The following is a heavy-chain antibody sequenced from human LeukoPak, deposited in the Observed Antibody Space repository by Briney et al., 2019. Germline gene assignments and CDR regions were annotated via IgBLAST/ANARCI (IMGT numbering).Heavy chain of an antibody. V-gene: IGHV1-2*02. CDR2: INPNSGGT. CDR1: GYTFAGYY. CDR3: ARGRFLEWLLGAFDI. J-gene: IGHJ3*02. Sequence: PVASVKVSCKASGYTFAGYYMHWVRQAPGQGLEWMGWINPNSGGTNYAQKFQGRVTMTRDTSISTAYMELSRLRSDDTAVYYCARGRFLEWLLGAFDIWGQGTMVTVSS. D-gene: IGHD3-3*01.